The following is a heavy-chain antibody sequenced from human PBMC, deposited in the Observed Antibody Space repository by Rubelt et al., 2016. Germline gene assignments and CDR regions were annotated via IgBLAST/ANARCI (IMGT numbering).Heavy chain of an antibody. CDR1: GSTFTRNG. D-gene: IGHD2-8*01. CDR2: ISGYNGNT. J-gene: IGHJ4*02. Sequence: QVQLVQSGAEVKKPGASVKVSCKASGSTFTRNGFSWVRQAPGQGLEWMGWISGYNGNTHYAQKFQGRVTMATDTSTTTAYMGLRSMRSDDTAVYYCARTGLDCKNGVCYDYWGQGTLVIVSS. CDR3: ARTGLDCKNGVCYDY. V-gene: IGHV1-18*01.